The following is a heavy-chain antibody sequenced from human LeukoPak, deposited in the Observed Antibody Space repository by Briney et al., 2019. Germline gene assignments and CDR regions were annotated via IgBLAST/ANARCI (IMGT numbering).Heavy chain of an antibody. Sequence: ASETLSLTCTVSGGSISSYYWSWIRQPPGKGLEWIGYIYASGSTNYNPSLKSRVTISVDTSKKQFYLKLSSVTAADTALYYCERLEYYYGSGSRGNWLDPWGQGTLVTVSS. V-gene: IGHV4-59*01. CDR2: IYASGST. CDR3: ERLEYYYGSGSRGNWLDP. J-gene: IGHJ5*02. CDR1: GGSISSYY. D-gene: IGHD3-10*01.